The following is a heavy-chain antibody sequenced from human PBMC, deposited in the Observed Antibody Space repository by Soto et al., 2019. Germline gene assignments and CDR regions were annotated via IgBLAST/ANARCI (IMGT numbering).Heavy chain of an antibody. CDR3: ARDAVAGTGDWLDP. D-gene: IGHD6-19*01. CDR2: ISSSSSYI. J-gene: IGHJ5*02. V-gene: IGHV3-21*01. Sequence: GGSLRLSCAASGFTFSSYSMNWVRQAPGKGLEWVSSISSSSSYIYYADSVKGRFTISRDNAKNSLYLQMNSLRAEDTAVYYCARDAVAGTGDWLDPWGQGTLVTVSS. CDR1: GFTFSSYS.